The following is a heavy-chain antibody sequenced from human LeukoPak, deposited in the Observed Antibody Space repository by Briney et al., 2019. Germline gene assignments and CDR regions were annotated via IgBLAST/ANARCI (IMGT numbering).Heavy chain of an antibody. V-gene: IGHV4-39*07. CDR1: GGSISSSSYY. Sequence: SETLSLTCTVSGGSISSSSYYWGWIRQPPGKGLEWIGSIYYSGSTYYNPSLKSRVTISVDTSKNQFSLKLSSVTAADTAVYYCARDREDGPITENFDYWGQGTLVTVSS. J-gene: IGHJ4*02. CDR3: ARDREDGPITENFDY. CDR2: IYYSGST.